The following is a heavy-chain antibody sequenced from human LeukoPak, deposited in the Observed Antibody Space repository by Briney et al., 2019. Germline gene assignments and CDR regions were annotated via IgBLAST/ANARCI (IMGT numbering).Heavy chain of an antibody. V-gene: IGHV3-23*01. D-gene: IGHD3-22*01. CDR3: ARDYYYDSSGYNSHDAFDI. CDR1: GVTFSSYA. Sequence: GSLRLSCAASGVTFSSYAMSWVRQAPGKELEWISAISGSGGSTYYADSVKGRFTISRDNSKNTLYLQMASLRAEDTAVYYCARDYYYDSSGYNSHDAFDIWGQGTMVTVSS. J-gene: IGHJ3*02. CDR2: ISGSGGST.